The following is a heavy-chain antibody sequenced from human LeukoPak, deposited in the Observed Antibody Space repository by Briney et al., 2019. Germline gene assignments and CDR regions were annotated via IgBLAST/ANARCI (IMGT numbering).Heavy chain of an antibody. CDR1: GFTFSSYG. Sequence: PGGSLRLSCAASGFTFSSYGMHWVRQAPGKGLEWVAVIWYDGSNKYYADSVKGRFTISRDNSKNTLYLQMNSLRAEDTAVYYCARDRIAAAIFDPWGQGTLVTVSS. CDR3: ARDRIAAAIFDP. CDR2: IWYDGSNK. J-gene: IGHJ5*02. V-gene: IGHV3-33*01. D-gene: IGHD6-13*01.